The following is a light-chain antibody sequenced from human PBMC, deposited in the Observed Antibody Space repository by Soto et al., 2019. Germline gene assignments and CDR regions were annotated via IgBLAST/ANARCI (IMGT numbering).Light chain of an antibody. CDR2: GAS. CDR1: QDISYY. V-gene: IGKV1-27*01. J-gene: IGKJ1*01. CDR3: QHYNSYSEA. Sequence: DIQMTQYPSSLSASVGDRVTITCRANQDISYYLAWYQQKQGKVPKLLIYGASTLQSGVPSRFSGSGSGTEFTLTISSLQPDDFATYYCQHYNSYSEAFGQGTKVDI.